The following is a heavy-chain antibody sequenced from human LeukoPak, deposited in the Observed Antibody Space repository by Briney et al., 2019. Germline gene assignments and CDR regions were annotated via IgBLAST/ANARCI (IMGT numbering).Heavy chain of an antibody. J-gene: IGHJ5*02. V-gene: IGHV4-59*01. Sequence: SETLSLTCTVSGDSISTWYWSWLRQPPGKGLEWIGSIYYGGSSNYNPSLKSRVTISVDTSKNQFSLRLSSVIVADTAIYYCARADSGSWIDPWGQGALVTVSS. D-gene: IGHD3-10*01. CDR2: IYYGGSS. CDR1: GDSISTWY. CDR3: ARADSGSWIDP.